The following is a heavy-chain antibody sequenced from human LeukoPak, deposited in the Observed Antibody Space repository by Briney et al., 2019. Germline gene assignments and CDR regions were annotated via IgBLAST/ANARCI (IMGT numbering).Heavy chain of an antibody. D-gene: IGHD1-26*01. V-gene: IGHV5-51*01. J-gene: IGHJ5*02. Sequence: GESLKISCKGSGYSFTSYWIGWVRQMPGKGLEWMGIIYPGDSDTRYSPSFQGQVTISADKSISTAYLQWSSLKASDTAMYYCVRHQGGSYTYNWFDPWGQGTLVTVSS. CDR2: IYPGDSDT. CDR1: GYSFTSYW. CDR3: VRHQGGSYTYNWFDP.